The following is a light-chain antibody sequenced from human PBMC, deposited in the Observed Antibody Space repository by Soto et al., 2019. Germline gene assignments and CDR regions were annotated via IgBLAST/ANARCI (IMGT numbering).Light chain of an antibody. Sequence: DIQMTQSPSSLSASVGDRVTITCRASQSISTYLNWYQQKPGKAPKLLIYAASNLQSGVPSRFSGSGSGTDFTLTISSLQTEDFVIYYCQQSYSTLQTYGQGTKVEIK. CDR3: QQSYSTLQT. CDR1: QSISTY. CDR2: AAS. J-gene: IGKJ1*01. V-gene: IGKV1-39*01.